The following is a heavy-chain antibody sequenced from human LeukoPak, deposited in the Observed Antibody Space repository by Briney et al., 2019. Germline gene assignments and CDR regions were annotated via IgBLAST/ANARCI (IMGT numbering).Heavy chain of an antibody. CDR1: GFSVSTDH. V-gene: IGHV3-53*01. J-gene: IGHJ4*02. Sequence: GGSLRLSCAASGFSVSTDHMSWVRQASGKGLGWVSIIYSDGSTYYADTVKGRFTISRDNSENTVDLLVNSLRVEDTAVYYCARVWELSYGYWGQGTLVTVSS. CDR2: IYSDGST. D-gene: IGHD3-16*02. CDR3: ARVWELSYGY.